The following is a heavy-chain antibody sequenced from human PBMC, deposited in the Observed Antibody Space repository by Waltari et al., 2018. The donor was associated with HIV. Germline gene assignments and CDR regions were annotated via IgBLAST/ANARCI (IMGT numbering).Heavy chain of an antibody. D-gene: IGHD2-2*01. Sequence: MHWVRQAPGQGLEWMGWINPNSGGTNYAQKFQGRVTMTRDTSISTAYMELSRLRSDDTAVYYCGRGDSTSCWGMDVWGQGTTVTVSS. J-gene: IGHJ6*02. CDR2: INPNSGGT. V-gene: IGHV1-2*02. CDR3: GRGDSTSCWGMDV.